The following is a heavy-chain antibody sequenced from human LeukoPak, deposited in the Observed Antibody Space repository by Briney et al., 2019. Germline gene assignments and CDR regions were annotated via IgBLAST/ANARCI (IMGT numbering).Heavy chain of an antibody. J-gene: IGHJ3*02. CDR2: ISSDGSST. D-gene: IGHD6-19*01. Sequence: GGSLRLSCAASGFTFSSHWMHWVRQAPGKGLVWVSRISSDGSSTSFADSVKGRFTISRDNAKNTLYLQMNSLRVEDTAVYYCARAGIAVAGTNAFDIWGQGTMVTVSS. V-gene: IGHV3-74*01. CDR1: GFTFSSHW. CDR3: ARAGIAVAGTNAFDI.